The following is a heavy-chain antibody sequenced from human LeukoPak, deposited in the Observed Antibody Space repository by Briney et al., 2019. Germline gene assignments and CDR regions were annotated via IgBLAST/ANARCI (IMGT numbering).Heavy chain of an antibody. V-gene: IGHV4-34*01. D-gene: IGHD5-24*01. J-gene: IGHJ4*02. CDR3: ARDVATMPPRH. CDR1: GGSFSGYY. CDR2: INHSGST. Sequence: SETLSLTCAVYGGSFSGYYWSWIRQPPGKGLEWIGEINHSGSTNYNPSLKSRVTISVDTSKNQFSLKLSSVTAADTAVYYCARDVATMPPRHWGQGTLVTVSS.